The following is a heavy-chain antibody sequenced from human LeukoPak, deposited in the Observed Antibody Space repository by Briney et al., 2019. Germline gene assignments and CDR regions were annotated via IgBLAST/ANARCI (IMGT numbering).Heavy chain of an antibody. D-gene: IGHD2-15*01. V-gene: IGHV3-23*01. J-gene: IGHJ4*02. CDR2: ISGSGGSI. CDR1: GFTFSSYA. Sequence: GGSLRLSCAASGFTFSSYAMSWVRQAPGKGLEWVSAISGSGGSIYYADSVKGRFTISRDNAKNSLYLQMNSLRAEDTALYYCAAQARHCSGGSCNIWGQGTLVTVSS. CDR3: AAQARHCSGGSCNI.